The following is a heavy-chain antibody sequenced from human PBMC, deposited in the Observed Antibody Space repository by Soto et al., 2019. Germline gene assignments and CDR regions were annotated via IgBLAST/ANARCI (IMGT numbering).Heavy chain of an antibody. CDR3: ARVRDSGGRGNWFDP. V-gene: IGHV3-30-3*01. D-gene: IGHD3-22*01. CDR1: GFTFSSYA. Sequence: QVQLVESGGGVVQPGRSLRLSCAASGFTFSSYAMHWVRQAPGKGLEWVAVISYDGSNKYYADSVKGRFTISRDNSKNTLYLQMNSLRAEDTAVYYCARVRDSGGRGNWFDPWGQGTLVTVSS. J-gene: IGHJ5*02. CDR2: ISYDGSNK.